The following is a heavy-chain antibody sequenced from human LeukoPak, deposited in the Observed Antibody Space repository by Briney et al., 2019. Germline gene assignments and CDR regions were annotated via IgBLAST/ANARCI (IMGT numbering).Heavy chain of an antibody. J-gene: IGHJ6*02. D-gene: IGHD4-23*01. V-gene: IGHV1-69*04. Sequence: EASVKVSCKASGGTFSSYAIRWVRQAPGQGLEWMGRIIPILGIANYAQKFQGRVTITADKSTSTAYMELSSLRSEDTAVYYCARDLRRLMQGEYGMDVWGQGTTVTVSS. CDR2: IIPILGIA. CDR3: ARDLRRLMQGEYGMDV. CDR1: GGTFSSYA.